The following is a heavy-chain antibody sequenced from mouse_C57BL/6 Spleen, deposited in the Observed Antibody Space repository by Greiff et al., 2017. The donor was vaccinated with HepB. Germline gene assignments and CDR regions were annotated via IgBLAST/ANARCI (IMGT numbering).Heavy chain of an antibody. CDR3: AREERANWDAFDY. CDR1: GYSITSGYY. CDR2: ISYDGSN. J-gene: IGHJ2*01. Sequence: VQLKESGPGLVKPSQSLSLTCSVTGYSITSGYYWNWIRQFPGNKLEWMGYISYDGSNNYNPSLKNRISITRDTSKNQFFLKLNSVTTEDTATYYCAREERANWDAFDYWGQGTTLTVSS. D-gene: IGHD4-1*01. V-gene: IGHV3-6*01.